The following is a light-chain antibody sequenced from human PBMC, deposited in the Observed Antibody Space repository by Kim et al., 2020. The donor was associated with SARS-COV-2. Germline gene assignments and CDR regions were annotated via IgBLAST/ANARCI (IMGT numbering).Light chain of an antibody. J-gene: IGKJ2*01. CDR1: QSVSGNY. Sequence: EIVLTQSPGTLSLSPGERATLSCMASQSVSGNYLAWYQQKPGQAPRLLIYDASSRATGVPDRFSGSGSGTDFTLTISRLEPEDLAVYYCQQFGSSPYTFGRGTKLEI. V-gene: IGKV3-20*01. CDR2: DAS. CDR3: QQFGSSPYT.